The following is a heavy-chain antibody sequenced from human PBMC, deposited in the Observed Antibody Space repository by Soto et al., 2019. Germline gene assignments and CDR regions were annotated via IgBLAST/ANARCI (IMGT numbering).Heavy chain of an antibody. V-gene: IGHV1-69*13. CDR1: GGTFSSYA. J-gene: IGHJ4*02. Sequence: SVKVSCKASGGTFSSYAISWVRQAPGQGLEWMGGIIPIFGTANYAQKFQGRVTITADESTSTAYMELSSLRSEDTAVYYCARNTNYGSGAGRYYFDYWGQGTLVTVSS. CDR2: IIPIFGTA. D-gene: IGHD3-10*01. CDR3: ARNTNYGSGAGRYYFDY.